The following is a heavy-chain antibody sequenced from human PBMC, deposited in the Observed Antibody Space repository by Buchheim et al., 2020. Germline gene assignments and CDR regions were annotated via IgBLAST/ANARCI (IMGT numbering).Heavy chain of an antibody. J-gene: IGHJ6*02. Sequence: EVQLLESGGGLVQPRGSLRLSCAISGFTFSTYWMNWVRQAPGKGLEWVANINQDGSEKYYVASVKGRFTISRDNAKNSLYLQMNSLRAEDTAVYYCARDGRRSGRTTKYYYGMDVWGQGTT. D-gene: IGHD1-26*01. CDR1: GFTFSTYW. CDR3: ARDGRRSGRTTKYYYGMDV. V-gene: IGHV3-7*01. CDR2: INQDGSEK.